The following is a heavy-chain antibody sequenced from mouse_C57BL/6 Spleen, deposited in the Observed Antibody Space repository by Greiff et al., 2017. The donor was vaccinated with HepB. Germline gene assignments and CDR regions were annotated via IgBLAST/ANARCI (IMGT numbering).Heavy chain of an antibody. Sequence: QVQLQQSGPGLVQPSQSLSITCTVSGFSLTSYGVHWVRQSPGKGLEWLGVIWSGGSTDYNAAFISRLSISKDNSKSQVFFKMNSLQADDTAIYYCASSYDYDEAFAYWGQGTLVTVSA. V-gene: IGHV2-2*01. CDR3: ASSYDYDEAFAY. CDR2: IWSGGST. D-gene: IGHD2-4*01. CDR1: GFSLTSYG. J-gene: IGHJ3*01.